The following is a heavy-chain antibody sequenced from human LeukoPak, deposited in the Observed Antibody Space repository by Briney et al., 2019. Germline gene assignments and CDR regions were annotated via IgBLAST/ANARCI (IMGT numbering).Heavy chain of an antibody. J-gene: IGHJ5*01. Sequence: SETLSLTCSVSGDSITSSNFYWAWIRQPPGKGLEWIGRIFHSGNTYYSPSLESRLTMALDTSTGHFSLRLTSVTAADTAIYYCARQIAVVEPTDPNWFDSWGQGTLVTVSS. V-gene: IGHV4-39*07. CDR2: IFHSGNT. CDR3: ARQIAVVEPTDPNWFDS. D-gene: IGHD2-21*01. CDR1: GDSITSSNFY.